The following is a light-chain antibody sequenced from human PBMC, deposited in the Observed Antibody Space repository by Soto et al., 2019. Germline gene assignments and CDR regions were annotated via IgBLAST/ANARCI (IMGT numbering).Light chain of an antibody. V-gene: IGKV1-39*01. CDR1: QSISKY. CDR3: QQSYSTLGYT. Sequence: DIQMTQSPSSLSASVGYRVTITCRASQSISKYLNWYQQKPGKAPKLLIFASSSLQSGVPSRFSGSGSGTDFTLTISSLQPEDFATYYCQQSYSTLGYTFGQGTKLEIK. CDR2: ASS. J-gene: IGKJ2*01.